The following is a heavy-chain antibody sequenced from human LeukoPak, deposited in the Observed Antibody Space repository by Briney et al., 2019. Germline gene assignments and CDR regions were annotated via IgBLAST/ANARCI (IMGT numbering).Heavy chain of an antibody. D-gene: IGHD4-17*01. CDR3: ARVVDHDYGDYYLDY. CDR1: GFIFSNYG. J-gene: IGHJ4*02. Sequence: PGGSLRLSCAASGFIFSNYGMNWVRQAPGKGLEWVSGITGGGLTYYASSVKGRFTISRDNSKNTLYLQMNSLRAEDTAVYYCARVVDHDYGDYYLDYWGQGTLVTVSS. CDR2: ITGGGLT. V-gene: IGHV3-23*01.